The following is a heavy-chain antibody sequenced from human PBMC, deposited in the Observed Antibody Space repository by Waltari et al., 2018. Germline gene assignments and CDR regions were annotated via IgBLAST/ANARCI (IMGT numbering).Heavy chain of an antibody. CDR1: GYSISSGYY. D-gene: IGHD4-17*01. J-gene: IGHJ4*02. Sequence: QVQLQESGPGLVKPSETLSLTCAVSGYSISSGYYWGWIRQPPGKGLEWIGSIYHSGSTYYNPSLKSRVTISVDTSKNQCSLKLSSVTAADTAVYYCARMTTVTSRQDYWGQGTLVTVSS. CDR3: ARMTTVTSRQDY. CDR2: IYHSGST. V-gene: IGHV4-38-2*01.